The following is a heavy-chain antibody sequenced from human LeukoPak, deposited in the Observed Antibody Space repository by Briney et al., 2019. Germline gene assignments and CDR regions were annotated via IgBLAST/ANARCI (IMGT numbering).Heavy chain of an antibody. Sequence: ASVKVSCKASGGTFSSYAISWVRQAPGQGLEWMGGIIPIFGTANYAQKFQGRVTITTDESTSTAYMELSSLRSEDTAVYYCARGILYYDFWSGFRGHDAFDIWGQGTMVTVSS. CDR3: ARGILYYDFWSGFRGHDAFDI. V-gene: IGHV1-69*05. CDR1: GGTFSSYA. CDR2: IIPIFGTA. J-gene: IGHJ3*02. D-gene: IGHD3-3*01.